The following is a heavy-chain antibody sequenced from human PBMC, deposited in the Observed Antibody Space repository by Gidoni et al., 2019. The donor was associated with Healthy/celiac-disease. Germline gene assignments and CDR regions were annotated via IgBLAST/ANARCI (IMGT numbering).Heavy chain of an antibody. CDR2: IDWDDDK. J-gene: IGHJ6*03. CDR3: ARIRGIARDYYYYYMDV. Sequence: QVTLRESGPALVKPTQTLTLTCTFSGFSPSTSGMCVSLIRQPPGKALEWLARIDWDDDKYYSTSLKTRLTISKDTSKNQVVLTMTNMDPVDTATYYCARIRGIARDYYYYYMDVWGKGTTVTVSS. CDR1: GFSPSTSGMC. V-gene: IGHV2-70*15. D-gene: IGHD6-13*01.